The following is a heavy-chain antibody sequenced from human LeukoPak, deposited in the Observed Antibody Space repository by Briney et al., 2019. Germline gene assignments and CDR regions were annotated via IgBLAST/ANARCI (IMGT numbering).Heavy chain of an antibody. Sequence: PSETLSLTCTVSGGSISSYYWSWIRQPPGKGLEWIGYIFYSGSTNCNPSLKSRLTMSVDTSKNQFSLKLSSVTAADTAAYYCASGPLYGMDVWGQGTTVTVSS. J-gene: IGHJ6*02. V-gene: IGHV4-59*01. CDR2: IFYSGST. CDR1: GGSISSYY. CDR3: ASGPLYGMDV.